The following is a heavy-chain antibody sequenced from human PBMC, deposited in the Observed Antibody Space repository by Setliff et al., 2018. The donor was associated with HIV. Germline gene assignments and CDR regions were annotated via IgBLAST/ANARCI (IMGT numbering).Heavy chain of an antibody. CDR1: GGSISSSNW. V-gene: IGHV4-4*02. CDR3: ARWKSSGYNYFDY. D-gene: IGHD5-12*01. CDR2: IYHSGTT. Sequence: SETLSLTCAVSGGSISSSNWWGWVRQPPGKGLEWIGEIYHSGTTNYNPSLKSRVTISVYKSKNHFSLTLNSVTAADTAVYYCARWKSSGYNYFDYWGQGTLVTVAS. J-gene: IGHJ4*02.